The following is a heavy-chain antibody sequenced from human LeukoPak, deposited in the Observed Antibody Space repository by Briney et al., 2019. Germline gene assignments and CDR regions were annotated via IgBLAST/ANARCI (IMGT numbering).Heavy chain of an antibody. CDR3: ARTHCSSTSCFISSYGMDV. J-gene: IGHJ6*04. D-gene: IGHD2-2*01. V-gene: IGHV1-69*06. Sequence: ASVKVSCKASGGTFSGYAISWVRQAPGQGLEWMGGIIPIFGTANYAQKFQGRVTITADKSTSTAYMELSSLRSEDTAVYYCARTHCSSTSCFISSYGMDVWGKGTTVTVSS. CDR1: GGTFSGYA. CDR2: IIPIFGTA.